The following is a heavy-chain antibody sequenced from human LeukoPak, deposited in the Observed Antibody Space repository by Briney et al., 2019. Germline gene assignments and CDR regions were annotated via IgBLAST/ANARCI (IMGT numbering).Heavy chain of an antibody. Sequence: GGSLRLSCEASGFTFSSYGMHWVRQAPGKGLVWVAVIWFDGSNKYYGDSVKGRFTISRDDSKNTLYLQMNSLRAEDTAVYYWASLRSGPRYGMDVWGQGTTVTVSS. D-gene: IGHD3-3*01. V-gene: IGHV3-33*01. CDR2: IWFDGSNK. J-gene: IGHJ6*02. CDR3: ASLRSGPRYGMDV. CDR1: GFTFSSYG.